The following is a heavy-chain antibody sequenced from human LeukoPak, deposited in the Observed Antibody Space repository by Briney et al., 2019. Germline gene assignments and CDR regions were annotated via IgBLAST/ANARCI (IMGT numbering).Heavy chain of an antibody. Sequence: GRSLRLSCAASGFTFSSYAMHWVRQAPGKGLEWVAVISYDGSNKYYADSVKGRFTISRDNSKSTLYLQMNSLRAEDTAVYHCTRDPTPGAFDIWGQGTVVAVSS. CDR2: ISYDGSNK. CDR1: GFTFSSYA. J-gene: IGHJ3*02. V-gene: IGHV3-30-3*01. CDR3: TRDPTPGAFDI.